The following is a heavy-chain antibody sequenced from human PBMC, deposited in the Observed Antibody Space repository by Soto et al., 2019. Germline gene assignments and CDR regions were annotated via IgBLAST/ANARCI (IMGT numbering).Heavy chain of an antibody. D-gene: IGHD6-19*01. CDR2: ISSSSSYI. CDR3: XXXXXVAGTRGTFDX. V-gene: IGHV3-21*01. CDR1: GFTFSSYS. J-gene: IGHJ4*02. Sequence: EVQLVESGVGLVKPGGSLRLSCAASGFTFSSYSMNWVRQAPGKGLEWVSSISSSSSYIYYADSVKVRFTNSRDNAKNSLYRQLNRLRAEDTAXXXXXXXXXVAGTRGTFDXWGQGX.